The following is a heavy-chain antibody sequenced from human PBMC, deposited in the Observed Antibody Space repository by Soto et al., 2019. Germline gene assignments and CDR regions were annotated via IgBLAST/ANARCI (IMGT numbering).Heavy chain of an antibody. V-gene: IGHV4-30-2*01. CDR1: GGSISSGGYS. CDR3: ARGMTTVTTFDY. D-gene: IGHD4-17*01. CDR2: LYHSGST. J-gene: IGHJ4*02. Sequence: QLQLQESGSGLVKPSQTLSLTCAVSGGSISSGGYSCNWIRQPPGKGLEWIGYLYHSGSTYYNPSLKSRATISVDRSKTQFSLKLSSVTAADTAVYYCARGMTTVTTFDYWGQGTLVTVSS.